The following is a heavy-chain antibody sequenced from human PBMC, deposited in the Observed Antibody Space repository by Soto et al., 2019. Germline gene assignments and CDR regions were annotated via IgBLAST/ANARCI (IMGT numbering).Heavy chain of an antibody. J-gene: IGHJ5*02. V-gene: IGHV4-59*01. Sequence: PSEILSLTCTVSGGSISSYYWSWIRQPPGKGLEWIGYIYYSGSTNYNPSLKSRVTISVDTSKNQFSLKLSSVTAADTAVYYCARHLGYCSSTSCYPWFDPWGQGTLVTVSS. CDR1: GGSISSYY. CDR2: IYYSGST. D-gene: IGHD2-2*01. CDR3: ARHLGYCSSTSCYPWFDP.